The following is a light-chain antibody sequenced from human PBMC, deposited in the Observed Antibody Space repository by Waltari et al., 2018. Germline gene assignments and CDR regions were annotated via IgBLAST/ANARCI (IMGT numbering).Light chain of an antibody. Sequence: QAVVTQEPSLTVSPGGTVTLTCGSSTGADTSGHYPYWSQEKPGQVPRTLIYGTTNKHSGATARLSGALLGGKAALTLWGARPEDEAEYYCLLWYSGARWVFGGGTKLSVL. CDR1: TGADTSGHY. V-gene: IGLV7-46*01. CDR3: LLWYSGARWV. CDR2: GTT. J-gene: IGLJ3*02.